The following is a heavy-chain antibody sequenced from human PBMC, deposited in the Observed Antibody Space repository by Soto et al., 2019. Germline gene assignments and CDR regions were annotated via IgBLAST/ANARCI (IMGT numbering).Heavy chain of an antibody. V-gene: IGHV1-69*01. Sequence: LLVQSGPEVKKPGSSVRVSCKDSGGLFSSFAVSWVRQAPGQGLEWLGGIIPVFGTTNYAEKFQGRVTITADESTNTAYRELSGLRSGDTAIYYCARGGGPYVWFNEFWGQGTLVTVSS. CDR1: GGLFSSFA. CDR2: IIPVFGTT. D-gene: IGHD3-16*01. J-gene: IGHJ4*02. CDR3: ARGGGPYVWFNEF.